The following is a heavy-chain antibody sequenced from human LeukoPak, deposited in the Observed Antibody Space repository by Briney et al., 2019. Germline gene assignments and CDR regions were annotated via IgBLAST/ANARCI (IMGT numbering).Heavy chain of an antibody. CDR2: IYYSGST. J-gene: IGHJ4*02. Sequence: LSCAASGFTFSSHSMSWVRQPPGKGLEWIGYIYYSGSTYYNPSLESRVAISVDTSQNQFSLKLSSVTAADTAVYYCARAPSGYYGSGSYYGRYYFDYWGQGTLVTVSS. D-gene: IGHD3-10*01. CDR1: GFTFSSHS. CDR3: ARAPSGYYGSGSYYGRYYFDY. V-gene: IGHV4-30-4*08.